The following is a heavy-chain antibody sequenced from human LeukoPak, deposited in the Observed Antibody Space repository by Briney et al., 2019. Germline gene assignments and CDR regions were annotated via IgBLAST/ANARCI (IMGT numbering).Heavy chain of an antibody. J-gene: IGHJ5*01. V-gene: IGHV3-48*01. CDR1: GFTFSSYS. D-gene: IGHD2-15*01. Sequence: GGSLRLSCAASGFTFSSYSISWVRQAPGKGLEWVSYISTSSAVMYYADSVKGRFTISRDDARNSVSLKMNSLRADDTAVYYCARDVGYCSGGSCYRWFASWGQGTLVIVSS. CDR2: ISTSSAVM. CDR3: ARDVGYCSGGSCYRWFAS.